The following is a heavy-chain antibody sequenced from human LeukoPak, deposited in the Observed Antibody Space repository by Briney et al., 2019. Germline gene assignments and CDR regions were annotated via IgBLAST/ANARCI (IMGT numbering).Heavy chain of an antibody. CDR1: GGSFSGYY. CDR3: AGDGYSYGSFYFDY. V-gene: IGHV4-34*01. J-gene: IGHJ4*02. D-gene: IGHD5-18*01. Sequence: PSETLSLTCAVYGGSFSGYYWSWIRQPPGKGLEGSGEINHSGSTNYNPSLKSRVTISVDTSKNQFSLKLSSVTAADTAVYYCAGDGYSYGSFYFDYWGQGTLVSVSS. CDR2: INHSGST.